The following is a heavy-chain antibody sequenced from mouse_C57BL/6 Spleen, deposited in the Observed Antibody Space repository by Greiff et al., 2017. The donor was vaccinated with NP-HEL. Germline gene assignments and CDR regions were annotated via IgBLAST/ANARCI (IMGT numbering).Heavy chain of an antibody. CDR2: IDPEDGDT. J-gene: IGHJ4*01. V-gene: IGHV14-1*01. CDR1: GFNIKDYY. D-gene: IGHD1-1*01. Sequence: VQLKQSGAELVRPGASVKLSCTASGFNIKDYYMHWVKQRPEQGLEWIGRIDPEDGDTEYAPKFQGKATMTADTSSNTAYLQLSSLTSEDTAVYYCTTGLYYYGSSYVDPYAMDYWGQGTSVTVSS. CDR3: TTGLYYYGSSYVDPYAMDY.